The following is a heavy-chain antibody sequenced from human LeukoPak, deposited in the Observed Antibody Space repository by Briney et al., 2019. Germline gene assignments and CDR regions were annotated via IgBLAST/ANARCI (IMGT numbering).Heavy chain of an antibody. CDR1: GYTFTTYD. D-gene: IGHD1-1*01. V-gene: IGHV1-8*03. Sequence: ASVKVSCKASGYTFTTYDINWVRQATGQGLEWMGWINPNSGNTGYAQKFQGRVTITRNTSISTVYMELSSLRSEDTAVYYCARGPPTAQYFQHWGQGTLVTVSS. CDR2: INPNSGNT. J-gene: IGHJ1*01. CDR3: ARGPPTAQYFQH.